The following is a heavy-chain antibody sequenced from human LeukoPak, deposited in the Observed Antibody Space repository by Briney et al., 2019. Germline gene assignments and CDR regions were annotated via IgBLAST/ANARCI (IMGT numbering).Heavy chain of an antibody. V-gene: IGHV3-9*01. Sequence: GGSLRLSCAASGFTFDDYAMHWVRQAPGKGLEWVSGISWNSGSIGYADSVKGRFTISRDNAKNSLYLQMNSLRAEDTALYYCAKDMGCSSTGCYYYYYYGMGVWGQGTTVTVSS. J-gene: IGHJ6*02. CDR1: GFTFDDYA. D-gene: IGHD2-2*01. CDR3: AKDMGCSSTGCYYYYYYGMGV. CDR2: ISWNSGSI.